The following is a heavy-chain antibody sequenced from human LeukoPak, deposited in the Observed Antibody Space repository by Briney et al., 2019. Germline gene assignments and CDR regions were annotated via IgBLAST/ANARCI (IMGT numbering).Heavy chain of an antibody. J-gene: IGHJ4*02. Sequence: SETLSLTCAVYGGSFSGYYWSWIRQPPGNGLEWIGEINHSGSTNYNPSLKSRVTISVDTSKNQFSLKLSSVTAADPAVYYCARYYDSSGYSYDAYFDYWGQGTLVTVSS. V-gene: IGHV4-34*01. CDR1: GGSFSGYY. CDR3: ARYYDSSGYSYDAYFDY. CDR2: INHSGST. D-gene: IGHD3-22*01.